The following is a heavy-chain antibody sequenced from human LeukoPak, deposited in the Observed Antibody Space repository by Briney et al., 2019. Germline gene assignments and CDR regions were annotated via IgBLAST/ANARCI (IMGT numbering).Heavy chain of an antibody. CDR1: GYTFTNYG. V-gene: IGHV1-18*01. Sequence: ASVKVSCKASGYTFTNYGVSWVRQAPGQGLEWMGWISVYNGDTNYAQKLQGRVTMTTDTSTSTAYMELRSLRSDDTAVYFCARVEGPSIFGVVDYWGPGTLVTVSS. CDR3: ARVEGPSIFGVVDY. CDR2: ISVYNGDT. J-gene: IGHJ4*02. D-gene: IGHD3-3*01.